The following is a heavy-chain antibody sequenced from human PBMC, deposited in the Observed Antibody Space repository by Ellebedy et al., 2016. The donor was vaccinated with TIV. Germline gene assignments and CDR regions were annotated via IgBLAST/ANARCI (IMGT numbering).Heavy chain of an antibody. J-gene: IGHJ6*02. Sequence: GESLKISCAASGFTFSDYYMSWIRQAPGKGLEWVSYISSSGSTIYYADSVKGRFTISRDNAKNSLSLQMNSLRAEDTAVYYWARKSGSRSWDYYYGMDVWGQGTTVTVSS. D-gene: IGHD1-26*01. V-gene: IGHV3-11*01. CDR3: ARKSGSRSWDYYYGMDV. CDR2: ISSSGSTI. CDR1: GFTFSDYY.